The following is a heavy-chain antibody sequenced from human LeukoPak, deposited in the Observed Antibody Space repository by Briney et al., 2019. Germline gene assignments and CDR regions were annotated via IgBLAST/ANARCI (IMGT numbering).Heavy chain of an antibody. CDR3: ASMPYDYDSRGVG. V-gene: IGHV3-7*01. CDR2: IKQDGSEK. CDR1: GFTFSSYS. J-gene: IGHJ4*02. Sequence: GSLRLSCAASGFTFSSYSMNWVRQAPGKGLEWVANIKQDGSEKYYVDSVKGRFTITRDNAKNSLYLQMNSLRAEDTAVYYCASMPYDYDSRGVGWGQGTLVTVSS. D-gene: IGHD3-22*01.